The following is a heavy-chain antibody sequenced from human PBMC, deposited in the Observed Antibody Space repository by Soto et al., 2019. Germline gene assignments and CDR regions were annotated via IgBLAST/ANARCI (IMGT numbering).Heavy chain of an antibody. V-gene: IGHV4-4*02. CDR1: SGSISSSNW. CDR3: AREDYYDSSGSYYYGMDV. J-gene: IGHJ6*02. Sequence: SETLSLTCAVSSGSISSSNWWSWVRQPPGKGLEWIGEIYHSGSTNYNPSLKSRVTISVDTSKDQFSLKLSSVTAADTAVYYCAREDYYDSSGSYYYGMDVWGQGTTVTVSS. D-gene: IGHD3-22*01. CDR2: IYHSGST.